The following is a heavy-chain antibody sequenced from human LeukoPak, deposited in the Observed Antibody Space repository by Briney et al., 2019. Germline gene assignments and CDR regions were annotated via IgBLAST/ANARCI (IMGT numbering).Heavy chain of an antibody. CDR2: ISGSGGST. D-gene: IGHD6-13*01. Sequence: PGGSLRLSCAASGFTFSSYAMSWVRQAPGKGLEWVSAISGSGGSTYYADSVKGRFTTSRDNSKNTLFLQMNGLRAEDTAIYYCAKRRWYSTQNDNWFDPWGQGTLVTVSS. CDR1: GFTFSSYA. CDR3: AKRRWYSTQNDNWFDP. J-gene: IGHJ5*02. V-gene: IGHV3-23*01.